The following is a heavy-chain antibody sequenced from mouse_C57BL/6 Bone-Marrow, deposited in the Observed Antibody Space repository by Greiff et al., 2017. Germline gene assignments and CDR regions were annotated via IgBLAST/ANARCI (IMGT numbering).Heavy chain of an antibody. Sequence: QVQLQQSGPELVKPGASVKLSCKASGYTFTSYDINWVKQRPGQGLEWIGWFYPRDGSTKYNEKFKGKATLTVDTSSSTAYMELRSLTSEDSAVYFGARVVFYGGSGDWYFDVWGTGTTVTVSS. CDR1: GYTFTSYD. CDR3: ARVVFYGGSGDWYFDV. V-gene: IGHV1-85*01. J-gene: IGHJ1*03. D-gene: IGHD1-1*01. CDR2: FYPRDGST.